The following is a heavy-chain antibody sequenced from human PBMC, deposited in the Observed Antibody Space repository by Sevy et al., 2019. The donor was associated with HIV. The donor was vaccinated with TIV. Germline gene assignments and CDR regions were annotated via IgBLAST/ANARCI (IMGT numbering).Heavy chain of an antibody. J-gene: IGHJ4*02. CDR2: TRNKADGYTT. CDR1: GFTFSDHY. Sequence: GGSLRLSCVASGFTFSDHYMEWVRQAPGKGLEWVGRTRNKADGYTTESAASVKGSYTISRDESKNSLYVQMNSLKTEDTAVYYCATHSGIAAAGRVFDYWGQGTLVTVSS. V-gene: IGHV3-72*01. D-gene: IGHD6-13*01. CDR3: ATHSGIAAAGRVFDY.